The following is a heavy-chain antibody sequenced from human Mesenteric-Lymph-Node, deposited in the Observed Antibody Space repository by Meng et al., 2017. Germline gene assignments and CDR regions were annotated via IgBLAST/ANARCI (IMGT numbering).Heavy chain of an antibody. D-gene: IGHD1-26*01. CDR2: IDDSGST. Sequence: QGQLRESCPGLGKPSGALSRTWGAPGVSISSNIRWTWVRQPPGKGLEWIGDIDDSGSTNYNPSLNSRISISLDKSKNHFSLKVNSVTAADTAVYYCARGKQDAWELLAYWGQGALVTVSS. CDR3: ARGKQDAWELLAY. CDR1: GVSISSNIR. V-gene: IGHV4-4*02. J-gene: IGHJ4*02.